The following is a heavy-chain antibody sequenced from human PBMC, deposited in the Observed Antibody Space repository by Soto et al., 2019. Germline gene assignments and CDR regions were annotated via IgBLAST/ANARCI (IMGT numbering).Heavy chain of an antibody. CDR2: ISSDGNNK. V-gene: IGHV3-30*18. Sequence: QVQLMESGGGAVQPGRSLRLSCAASGFTFDSHGMHWVRQAPGKGLEWVAVISSDGNNKYYADSVKGRFTISRDNFNNLLYLQMSSLRAEDTAVYYCAKDLLPNTVTTCGSWGQGTLVTVSS. CDR3: AKDLLPNTVTTCGS. D-gene: IGHD4-17*01. CDR1: GFTFDSHG. J-gene: IGHJ5*02.